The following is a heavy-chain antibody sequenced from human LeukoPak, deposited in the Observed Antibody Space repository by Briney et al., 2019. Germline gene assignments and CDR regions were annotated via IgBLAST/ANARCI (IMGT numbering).Heavy chain of an antibody. Sequence: SVKVSCKASGGTFSSYAISWVRQAPGQGLEWMGRIIPIFGTANYAQKFQGRVTITTDESTSTAYMELSSLRSEDTAVYYCARGTHSYSSIDYRGQGTPVTVSS. CDR2: IIPIFGTA. D-gene: IGHD6-13*01. J-gene: IGHJ4*02. CDR3: ARGTHSYSSIDY. V-gene: IGHV1-69*05. CDR1: GGTFSSYA.